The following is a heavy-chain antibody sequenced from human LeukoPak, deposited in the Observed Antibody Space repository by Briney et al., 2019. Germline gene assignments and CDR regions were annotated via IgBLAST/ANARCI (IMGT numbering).Heavy chain of an antibody. D-gene: IGHD3-22*01. V-gene: IGHV5-51*01. CDR2: IYPGDSDT. Sequence: LGESLKISCKGFGYSFTSYWIGWVRQMPGKGLEWMGIIYPGDSDTRYSPSFQGQVTISADKSISTAYLQWSSLKASDTAMYYCARDEYYYDSSGYYNFDYWGQGTLVTVSS. J-gene: IGHJ4*02. CDR1: GYSFTSYW. CDR3: ARDEYYYDSSGYYNFDY.